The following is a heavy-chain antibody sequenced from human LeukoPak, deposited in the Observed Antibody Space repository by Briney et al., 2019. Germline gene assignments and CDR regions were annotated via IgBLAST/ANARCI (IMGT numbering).Heavy chain of an antibody. CDR1: GFTFSTHA. Sequence: PGGSLRLSCAASGFTFSTHAMRWVRQAPGKGPECISGISGDSVYTYYADSVKGRFTISRDNSKNTLYLQMNSLRAEDTAVYCCARGPDYGDYGAFDIWGQGTMVTVSS. D-gene: IGHD4-17*01. CDR3: ARGPDYGDYGAFDI. J-gene: IGHJ3*02. V-gene: IGHV3-23*01. CDR2: ISGDSVYT.